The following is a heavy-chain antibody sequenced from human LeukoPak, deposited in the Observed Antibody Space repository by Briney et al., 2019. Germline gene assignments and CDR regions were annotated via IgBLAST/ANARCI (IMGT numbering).Heavy chain of an antibody. CDR1: GYTFTSYD. J-gene: IGHJ4*02. Sequence: GASVKVSCKASGYTFTSYDINWVRQATGQGLEWMGWMHPNSGNTGYAQKFQGRVTMTRNTSISTAYMELSSLRSEDTAVYYCATRGYCSSTSCYRGMGYYFDYWGQGTLVTVSS. CDR2: MHPNSGNT. D-gene: IGHD2-2*02. V-gene: IGHV1-8*01. CDR3: ATRGYCSSTSCYRGMGYYFDY.